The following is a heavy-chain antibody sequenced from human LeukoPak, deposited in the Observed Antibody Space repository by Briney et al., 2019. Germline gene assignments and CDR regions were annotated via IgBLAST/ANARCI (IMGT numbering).Heavy chain of an antibody. Sequence: GRSLRLSCAASGFTFSTYGMYWVRQAPGKELEWVAVISFDGSNKYYVDSVKGRFTISRDNSKKTLYLQMNSLRTEDTAVYYCVKIDGSGSYYPPDYWGQGTLVTVSS. V-gene: IGHV3-30*18. CDR1: GFTFSTYG. CDR3: VKIDGSGSYYPPDY. D-gene: IGHD3-10*01. J-gene: IGHJ4*02. CDR2: ISFDGSNK.